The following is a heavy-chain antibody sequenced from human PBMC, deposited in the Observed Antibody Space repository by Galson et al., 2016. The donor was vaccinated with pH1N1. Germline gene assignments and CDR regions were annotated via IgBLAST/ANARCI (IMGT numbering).Heavy chain of an antibody. D-gene: IGHD1-26*01. Sequence: SLRLSCAASGFIFSDYWMSWVRQAPGKGLEWVAKINQDGSRKYYVDSMKGRCTISRDNAEHSLSLQMNSLRVEDTALYYCATEDYYTSLYWGQGILVTASS. J-gene: IGHJ4*02. V-gene: IGHV3-7*01. CDR3: ATEDYYTSLY. CDR1: GFIFSDYW. CDR2: INQDGSRK.